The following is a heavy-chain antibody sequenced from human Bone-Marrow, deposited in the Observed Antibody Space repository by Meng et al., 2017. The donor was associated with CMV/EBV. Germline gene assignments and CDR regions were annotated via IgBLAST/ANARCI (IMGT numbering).Heavy chain of an antibody. Sequence: GESLKISCAASGFIFSDYYMTWIRQAPGKGLEWVSYISSSGSLKKYADSVEGRFTISRDNAKKSLYLQMNSLRAEDTAFYYCASDFSAVHNWFDAWGRGTLITVSS. CDR1: GFIFSDYY. CDR3: ASDFSAVHNWFDA. J-gene: IGHJ5*02. CDR2: ISSSGSLK. D-gene: IGHD1-26*01. V-gene: IGHV3-11*04.